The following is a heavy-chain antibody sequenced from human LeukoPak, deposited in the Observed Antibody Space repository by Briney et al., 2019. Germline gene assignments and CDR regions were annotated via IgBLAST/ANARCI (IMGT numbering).Heavy chain of an antibody. CDR1: GYTFTSYD. Sequence: GASVKVSCKASGYTFTSYDINWVRQATGQGLEWMGWINPNSGGTNYAQKFQGRVTMTRDTSISTAYMELSRLRSDDTAVYYCARGTRILPKDYWGQGTLVTVSS. CDR3: ARGTRILPKDY. D-gene: IGHD2-15*01. J-gene: IGHJ4*02. CDR2: INPNSGGT. V-gene: IGHV1-2*02.